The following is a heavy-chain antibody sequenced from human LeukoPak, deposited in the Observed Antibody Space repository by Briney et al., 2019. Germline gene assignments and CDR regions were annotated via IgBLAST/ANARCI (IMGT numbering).Heavy chain of an antibody. CDR3: AKSAYGSGSYYIDY. J-gene: IGHJ4*02. CDR1: GFAFSSYA. CDR2: ISGSGGST. V-gene: IGHV3-23*01. Sequence: GGSLRLSCAASGFAFSSYAMSWVRQAPGKGLEWVSAISGSGGSTYYADSVKGRFTISRDNSKNTLYLQMNSLRAEDTAVYYCAKSAYGSGSYYIDYWGQGTPVTVSS. D-gene: IGHD3-10*01.